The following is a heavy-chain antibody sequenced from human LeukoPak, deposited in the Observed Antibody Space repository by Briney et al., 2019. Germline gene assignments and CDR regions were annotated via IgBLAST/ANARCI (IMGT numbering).Heavy chain of an antibody. CDR1: GFTFSSYG. Sequence: GGSLRLSCAASGFTFSSYGMHWVRQAPGKGLEWVAVIWYDGSNKYYADSVKGRFTISRDNSKNTLYLQMNSLRAEDTAVYYCAGIAAAGTHYYYGMDVWGQGTTVTVSS. CDR3: AGIAAAGTHYYYGMDV. D-gene: IGHD6-13*01. V-gene: IGHV3-33*01. J-gene: IGHJ6*02. CDR2: IWYDGSNK.